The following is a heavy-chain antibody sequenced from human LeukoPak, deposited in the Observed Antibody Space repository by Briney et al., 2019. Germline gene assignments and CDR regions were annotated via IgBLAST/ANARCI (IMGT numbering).Heavy chain of an antibody. CDR3: ARGGIAAAGDY. D-gene: IGHD6-13*01. CDR1: GFTFSSYS. V-gene: IGHV3-21*01. CDR2: ISSSSSYI. J-gene: IGHJ4*02. Sequence: GGSLRLSRAASGFTFSSYSMNWVRQAPGKGLEWVSSISSSSSYIYYADSVKGRFTISRDNAKNSLYLQMNSLRAEDTAVYYCARGGIAAAGDYWGQGTLVTVSS.